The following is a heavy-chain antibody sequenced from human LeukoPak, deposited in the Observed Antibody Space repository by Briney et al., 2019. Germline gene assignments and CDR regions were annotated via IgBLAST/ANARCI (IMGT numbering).Heavy chain of an antibody. Sequence: GGSLRLSCAASGFTFSVYWMSWVRQAPGKGLEWVANIKQDGSEKYYVDSVKGRFTISRDNAKNSLYLQMNSLRAEDPSVYYCARDGGGFPPPPDYWGQGTLVTVSS. D-gene: IGHD3-16*01. V-gene: IGHV3-7*01. CDR1: GFTFSVYW. CDR2: IKQDGSEK. J-gene: IGHJ4*02. CDR3: ARDGGGFPPPPDY.